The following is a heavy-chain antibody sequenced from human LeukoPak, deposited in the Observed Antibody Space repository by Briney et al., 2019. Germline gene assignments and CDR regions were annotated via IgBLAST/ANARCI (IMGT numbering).Heavy chain of an antibody. V-gene: IGHV4-59*01. CDR3: ARVHTSNWYMDY. CDR2: IFYSGSS. CDR1: GGSISSYY. D-gene: IGHD6-13*01. Sequence: KASETLSLTCSVSGGSISSYYWSWIRQPPGKGLEWIGYIFYSGSSNYNPSLKSRVTMSVDTSENQLYLKLRSGTAADTALYYCARVHTSNWYMDYWGQGTLVTVSS. J-gene: IGHJ4*02.